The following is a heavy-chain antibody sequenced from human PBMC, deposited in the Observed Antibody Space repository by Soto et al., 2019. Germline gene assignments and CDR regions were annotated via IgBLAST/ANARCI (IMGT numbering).Heavy chain of an antibody. D-gene: IGHD2-15*01. CDR1: GYSFDTFG. J-gene: IGHJ2*01. CDR2: ISIEKGDT. V-gene: IGHV1-18*01. Sequence: QVQVVQSGAEVKKPGASVKVACKASGYSFDTFGMSWVRQAPGQGLEWMGWISIEKGDTNSAQKFQDRVTMTTDTSTSTASMELRSLTSDDTAVYYCARCYCSVGSCFTCWHFDLWGRGTLVTVSS. CDR3: ARCYCSVGSCFTCWHFDL.